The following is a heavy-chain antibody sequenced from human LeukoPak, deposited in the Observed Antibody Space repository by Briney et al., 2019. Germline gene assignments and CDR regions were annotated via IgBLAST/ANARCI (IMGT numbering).Heavy chain of an antibody. CDR1: GVSISSSSYY. CDR3: ARQPYYYDSSGHPYWYFDL. D-gene: IGHD3-22*01. Sequence: SETLSLTCTVSGVSISSSSYYWGWIRQPPGKGLEWIGTIYYSGSTYYNPSLKSRLTMSVDTSKNQFSLKLSSVTVADTAIYYCARQPYYYDSSGHPYWYFDLWGRGTLVTVSS. CDR2: IYYSGST. V-gene: IGHV4-39*01. J-gene: IGHJ2*01.